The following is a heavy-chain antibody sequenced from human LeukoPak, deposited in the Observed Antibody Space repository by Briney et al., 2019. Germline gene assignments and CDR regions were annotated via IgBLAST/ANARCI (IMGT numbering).Heavy chain of an antibody. CDR2: ISYHGSHE. V-gene: IGHV3-30*18. CDR1: GFTFRGYG. J-gene: IGHJ4*02. Sequence: TGGSLRLSCVASGFTFRGYGMHWVRQAPGKGLEWLAAISYHGSHEYYASSVKGRFTISRDNSKNTLFLQMNSLRAEDTAVYFCAKDGYGPEDYTGYRIDDCWGQRTLVTVSS. CDR3: AKDGYGPEDYTGYRIDDC. D-gene: IGHD5-18*01.